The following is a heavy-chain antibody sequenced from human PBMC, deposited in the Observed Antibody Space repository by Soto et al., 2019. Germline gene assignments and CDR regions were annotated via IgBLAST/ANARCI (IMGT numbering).Heavy chain of an antibody. CDR3: ARVLGCSSTSCYHDAVDI. D-gene: IGHD2-2*01. V-gene: IGHV3-21*01. Sequence: EVQLVESGGGLVKPGGSLRLSCAAAGFTFSSYSMNWVRQAPGKGLEWVSSISSRSSYIYYADSVKGRFTISRDIAKNYLYLQMTSLSAEASAVYYCARVLGCSSTSCYHDAVDIWGQGTMVTVAS. CDR2: ISSRSSYI. J-gene: IGHJ3*02. CDR1: GFTFSSYS.